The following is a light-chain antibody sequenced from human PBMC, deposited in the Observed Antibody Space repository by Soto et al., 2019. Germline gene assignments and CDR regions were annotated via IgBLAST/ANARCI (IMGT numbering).Light chain of an antibody. J-gene: IGKJ2*01. CDR3: QHYGSSART. CDR1: QSLSSY. V-gene: IGKV3-20*01. CDR2: AAS. Sequence: EIVLTQSPGTLSLSPGERATLSCRASQSLSSYLAWYQQKPGQDPRLLIYAASSRATGIPDRFSGSGSGTDFTLTISRLEPEDFAVYYCQHYGSSARTFGQGTKLEIK.